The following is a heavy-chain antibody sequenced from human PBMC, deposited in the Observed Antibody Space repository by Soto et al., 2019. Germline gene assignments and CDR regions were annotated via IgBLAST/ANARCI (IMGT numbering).Heavy chain of an antibody. CDR1: GFSLDTWGVG. V-gene: IGHV2-5*02. CDR3: ARALGSWGAYYFDH. CDR2: IYWDIDK. D-gene: IGHD3-16*01. J-gene: IGHJ4*02. Sequence: QITLKESGPTLVRPTQTLTLTCTVSGFSLDTWGVGVGWIRQPPGKAPEWLALIYWDIDKRYNPSLKNRLTITNDTSKNQVVLTVTNMDPVDTVTYYCARALGSWGAYYFDHWGQGTLVTGSS.